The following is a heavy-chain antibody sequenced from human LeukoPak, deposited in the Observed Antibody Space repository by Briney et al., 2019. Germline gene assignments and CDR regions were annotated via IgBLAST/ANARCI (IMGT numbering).Heavy chain of an antibody. D-gene: IGHD6-19*01. J-gene: IGHJ5*02. Sequence: SVKVSCKASGGTFSSYAISWVRQAPGQGLEWMGRIIPIFGTANYAQKFQGRVTITTDEYTSTAYMELSSLRSEDTAVYYCARDIISSGRLNWFDPWGQGTLVTVSS. CDR2: IIPIFGTA. V-gene: IGHV1-69*05. CDR1: GGTFSSYA. CDR3: ARDIISSGRLNWFDP.